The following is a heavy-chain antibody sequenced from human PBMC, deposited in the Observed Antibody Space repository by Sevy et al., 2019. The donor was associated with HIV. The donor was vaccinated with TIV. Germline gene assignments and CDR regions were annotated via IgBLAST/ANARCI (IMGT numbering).Heavy chain of an antibody. J-gene: IGHJ5*02. CDR3: ARDGAAGSGAFGARNWFDP. Sequence: GGSLRLSCAASGFIFSNYAMHWVRQAPGKGLERVAVISQDGNSEYSADSVKGRFTISRDNSKNTLYLQMNSLQAEETAVFYCARDGAAGSGAFGARNWFDPWGQGTLVTVSS. CDR2: ISQDGNSE. CDR1: GFIFSNYA. D-gene: IGHD2-15*01. V-gene: IGHV3-30-3*01.